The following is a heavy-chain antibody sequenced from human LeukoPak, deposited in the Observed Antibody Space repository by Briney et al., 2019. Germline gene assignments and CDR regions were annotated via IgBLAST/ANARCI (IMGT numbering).Heavy chain of an antibody. J-gene: IGHJ4*02. D-gene: IGHD6-19*01. Sequence: GGSLRLSCVASGFRLSDHYMDWVRQAPGKGLEWVGQMKNKAGSYTTPYAAAVKGRFSISRDDSRNSLYLQMNSLRSDDTAIYYCADAGSVPGNYWGQGTLVTVAS. V-gene: IGHV3-72*01. CDR2: MKNKAGSYTT. CDR1: GFRLSDHY. CDR3: ADAGSVPGNY.